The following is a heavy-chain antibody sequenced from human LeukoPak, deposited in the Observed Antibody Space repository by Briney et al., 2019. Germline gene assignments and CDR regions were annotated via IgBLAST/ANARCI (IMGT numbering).Heavy chain of an antibody. V-gene: IGHV3-74*01. CDR2: IDSDGNTI. Sequence: GGSLRLSCAGSGFTFSNTWMPWVRQAPGEGLVWVSRIDSDGNTINYADSVKGRFTISRDNARNTLYLQMNSLRVVDTALYFCATAGKYRFDYWGQGTLVTVSS. D-gene: IGHD2-2*01. CDR3: ATAGKYRFDY. CDR1: GFTFSNTW. J-gene: IGHJ4*02.